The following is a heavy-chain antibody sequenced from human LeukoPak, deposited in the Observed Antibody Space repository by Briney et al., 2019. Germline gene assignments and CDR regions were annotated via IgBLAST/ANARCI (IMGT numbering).Heavy chain of an antibody. CDR2: IIPIFGTA. CDR1: GYTFTSYA. V-gene: IGHV1-69*06. Sequence: SVKVSCKASGYTFTSYAISWVRQAPGQGLEWMGGIIPIFGTANYAQKFQGRVTITADKSTSTAYMELSSLRSEDTAVYYCARESTAAATTLDVWGKGTTVTVSS. CDR3: ARESTAAATTLDV. D-gene: IGHD6-13*01. J-gene: IGHJ6*04.